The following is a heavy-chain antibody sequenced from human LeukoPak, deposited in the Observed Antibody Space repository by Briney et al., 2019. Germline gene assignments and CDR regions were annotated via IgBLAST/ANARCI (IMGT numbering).Heavy chain of an antibody. CDR2: MNPNSGNT. Sequence: ASVKVSCKASGYTFTSYDINWVRQATGQGLEWMGWMNPNSGNTGYAQKFQGRVTMTSNTSMSTAYVELTSLRSEDTAVYYCARGTFDSSGYYCAYWGQGTLVTVSS. V-gene: IGHV1-8*01. D-gene: IGHD3-22*01. J-gene: IGHJ4*02. CDR3: ARGTFDSSGYYCAY. CDR1: GYTFTSYD.